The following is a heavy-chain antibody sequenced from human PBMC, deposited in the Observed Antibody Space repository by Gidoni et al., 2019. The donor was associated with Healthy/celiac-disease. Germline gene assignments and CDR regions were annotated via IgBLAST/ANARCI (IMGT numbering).Heavy chain of an antibody. CDR1: GGYISSSSYY. CDR3: ARPISYSSCWHTFDY. Sequence: QLQLQESGPGLVKPSATLSLTCTGSGGYISSSSYYWGWIRQPPGKGLEWIGSSYYSGSTYYNPSLKSRVTISVDTSKNQFSLKLSSVTASDTAVYYCARPISYSSCWHTFDYWGQGTLVTVSS. D-gene: IGHD6-19*01. J-gene: IGHJ4*02. V-gene: IGHV4-39*01. CDR2: SYYSGST.